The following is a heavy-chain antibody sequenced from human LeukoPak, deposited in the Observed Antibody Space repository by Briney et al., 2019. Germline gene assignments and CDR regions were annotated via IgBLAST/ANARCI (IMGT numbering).Heavy chain of an antibody. J-gene: IGHJ5*02. CDR3: ARDSGGAAGTFAP. CDR2: IWYDGSNK. D-gene: IGHD6-13*01. CDR1: GFTFSSDG. Sequence: GRSLRLSCAASGFTFSSDGMHWVRQAPGKGLEWVAVIWYDGSNKYYADSVKGRFTISRDNSKNTLYLQMNSLRAEDTAVYYCARDSGGAAGTFAPWGQGTLVTVSS. V-gene: IGHV3-33*01.